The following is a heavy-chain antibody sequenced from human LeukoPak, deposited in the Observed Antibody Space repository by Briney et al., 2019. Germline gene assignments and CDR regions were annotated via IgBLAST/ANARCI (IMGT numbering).Heavy chain of an antibody. CDR1: GFTFSSFA. J-gene: IGHJ3*02. D-gene: IGHD6-19*01. Sequence: GGSLRLSCAASGFTFSSFAMSWVRQAPGKGLEGVSAISDTGGSTYYIDSVKGRFTISRANSKSTLYLQMNSLRAEDTAVYYCAKGWQWLVSDAFDNWGQGTMVTVSS. CDR3: AKGWQWLVSDAFDN. V-gene: IGHV3-23*01. CDR2: ISDTGGST.